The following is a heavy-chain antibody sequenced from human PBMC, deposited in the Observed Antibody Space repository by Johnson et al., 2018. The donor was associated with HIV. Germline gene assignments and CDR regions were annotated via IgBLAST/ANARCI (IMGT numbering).Heavy chain of an antibody. CDR3: ARGGTYYYGLGPSDAFDI. V-gene: IGHV3-20*04. J-gene: IGHJ3*02. CDR1: GFTFYDHG. Sequence: VQLVESGGGVVRPGGSLRLSCAASGFTFYDHGMSWVRQAPGKGLEWVFGINGNGGSAGYADAAQGRFTISRDNDKNSLYLQMNSLRAEDTVLYYCARGGTYYYGLGPSDAFDIWCQGTMVTVSS. CDR2: INGNGGSA. D-gene: IGHD3-10*01.